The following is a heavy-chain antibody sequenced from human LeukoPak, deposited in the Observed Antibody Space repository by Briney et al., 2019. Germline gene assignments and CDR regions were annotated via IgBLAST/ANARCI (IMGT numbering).Heavy chain of an antibody. CDR1: GFTVSSNY. CDR2: IYSGGST. V-gene: IGHV3-53*01. J-gene: IGHJ5*02. Sequence: PWGSLTLSCAASGFTVSSNYMSWVRQAPGKGLEWVSVIYSGGSTYYADSVKGRFTISRDNSKDTLYLQMNSLRAEDTAVYYCARDYREKGFDPWGQGTLVTVSS. CDR3: ARDYREKGFDP. D-gene: IGHD5-24*01.